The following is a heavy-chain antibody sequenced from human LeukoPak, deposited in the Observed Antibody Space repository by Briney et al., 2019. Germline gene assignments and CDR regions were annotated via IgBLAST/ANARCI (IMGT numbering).Heavy chain of an antibody. D-gene: IGHD3-10*01. CDR2: ISGSGGST. V-gene: IGHV3-23*01. Sequence: GGSLRLSCAASGFTFSSYSMNWVRQAPGKGLEWVSAISGSGGSTYYADSVKGRFTISRDNSKNTLYLQMNSLRAEDTAVYYCAKDRSGYYYGSGSPGDYWGQGTLVTVSS. J-gene: IGHJ4*02. CDR3: AKDRSGYYYGSGSPGDY. CDR1: GFTFSSYS.